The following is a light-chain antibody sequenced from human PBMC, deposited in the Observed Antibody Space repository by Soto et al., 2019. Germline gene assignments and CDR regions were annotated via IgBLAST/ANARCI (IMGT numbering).Light chain of an antibody. CDR1: QGIRNE. Sequence: DIQMTQSPSSLSASLGDRVTITCRAGQGIRNELGWYQQKPGKAPKRLIYTTSTLESGVPSRFSGSGSGTEFTLTINSLQPEDFATYYCLQHNSYPLTFGGGTKVEIK. J-gene: IGKJ4*01. CDR2: TTS. CDR3: LQHNSYPLT. V-gene: IGKV1-17*01.